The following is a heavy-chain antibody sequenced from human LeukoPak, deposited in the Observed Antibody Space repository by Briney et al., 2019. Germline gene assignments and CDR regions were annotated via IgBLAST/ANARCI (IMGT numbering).Heavy chain of an antibody. J-gene: IGHJ5*02. CDR1: GFTFSSYA. CDR2: ISGSGGST. D-gene: IGHD2-15*01. V-gene: IGHV3-23*01. Sequence: GGALRLSCAASGFTFSSYAMSWVRQAPGKGLEGVSAISGSGGSTYYADSVKGRFTISRDNSKNTLYLQMNSLRAEDTAVYYCAKALNTVLVVPNPNWFDPGGQGTLVTVSS. CDR3: AKALNTVLVVPNPNWFDP.